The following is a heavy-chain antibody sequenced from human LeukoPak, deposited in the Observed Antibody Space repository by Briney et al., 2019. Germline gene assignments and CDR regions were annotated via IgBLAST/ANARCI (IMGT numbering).Heavy chain of an antibody. CDR3: ASRIPWTYYYDSSHDY. J-gene: IGHJ4*02. CDR2: ISSSSSYI. Sequence: PGGSLRLSCAASGFTFSSYSMNWVRQAPGKGLEWVSSISSSSSYIYYADSVKGRFTISRDNAKNSLYLQMNSLRAEDTAVYYCASRIPWTYYYDSSHDYWGQGTLVTVSS. CDR1: GFTFSSYS. D-gene: IGHD3-22*01. V-gene: IGHV3-21*01.